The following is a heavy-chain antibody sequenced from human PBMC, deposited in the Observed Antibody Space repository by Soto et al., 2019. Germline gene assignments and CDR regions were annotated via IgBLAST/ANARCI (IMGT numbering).Heavy chain of an antibody. CDR2: NNHGGST. CDR1: GGSFSGYY. D-gene: IGHD2-15*01. Sequence: QVQLQQWGAGLLKPSETLSLTCAVYGGSFSGYYWSWIRRPPGKGLEWIGENNHGGSTNYTPSLKSRVTISVDTSKNQFSLRLSSVTAADTAVYYCARGEVVVAANAFYFYMDVWGEGTTVTVSS. CDR3: ARGEVVVAANAFYFYMDV. V-gene: IGHV4-34*01. J-gene: IGHJ6*03.